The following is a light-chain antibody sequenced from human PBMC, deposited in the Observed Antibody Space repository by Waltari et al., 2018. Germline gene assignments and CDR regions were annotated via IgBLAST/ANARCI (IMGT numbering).Light chain of an antibody. J-gene: IGLJ3*02. CDR2: DDN. CDR3: QSYDSGLSARV. V-gene: IGLV1-40*01. CDR1: NANIGSGYD. Sequence: QSVLTPPPSVSGAPGQTVPISCTGGNANIGSGYDVHWYQCLPGIAPKLLIYDDNKRPSGVPDRFSGSKSGTSASLAITGLQAEDEADYYCQSYDSGLSARVFGGGTKLTVL.